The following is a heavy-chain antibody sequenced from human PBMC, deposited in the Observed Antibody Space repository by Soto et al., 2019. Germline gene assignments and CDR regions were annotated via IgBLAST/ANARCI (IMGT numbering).Heavy chain of an antibody. CDR3: AKGPGSGYYTRLRGY. V-gene: IGHV3-30*18. CDR2: ISYDGSNK. CDR1: GFTFSSDV. J-gene: IGHJ4*02. Sequence: HPGGSLRLSCVASGFTFSSDVMHWVRQAPGKGLEWVALISYDGSNKYYADSVKGRFTISRDNSKNTLYLQMNSLRAEDTAVYYCAKGPGSGYYTRLRGYWGQGTLVTVSS. D-gene: IGHD3-22*01.